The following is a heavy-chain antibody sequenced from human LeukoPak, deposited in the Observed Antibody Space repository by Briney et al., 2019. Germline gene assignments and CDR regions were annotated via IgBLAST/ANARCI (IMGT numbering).Heavy chain of an antibody. CDR3: ARGGSSWSPFGY. D-gene: IGHD6-13*01. Sequence: SETLSLTCTVWGGSSSSYYWSSIRQPTGKGLEWLGYIYYSGSTNYNPSLKSRVTISVDTSKNQFSLKLTSVTAADTAVYYCARGGSSWSPFGYWGQGTLVTVSS. V-gene: IGHV4-59*12. CDR2: IYYSGST. J-gene: IGHJ4*02. CDR1: GGSSSSYY.